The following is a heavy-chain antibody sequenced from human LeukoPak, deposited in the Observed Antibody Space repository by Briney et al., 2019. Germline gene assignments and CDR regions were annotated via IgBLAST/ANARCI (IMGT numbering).Heavy chain of an antibody. D-gene: IGHD6-19*01. V-gene: IGHV4-59*01. CDR3: ARAPLYSGGSGWSIYYFYGMDV. CDR1: GGSISSSY. J-gene: IGHJ6*02. Sequence: SETLSLTCTVSGGSISSSYWSWVRQPPGKGLEWIGYIDNSGSPNYNPSLKSRVTISLATPKSQFSLKLSSVTAADTAVYYCARAPLYSGGSGWSIYYFYGMDVWGQGTTVTVSS. CDR2: IDNSGSP.